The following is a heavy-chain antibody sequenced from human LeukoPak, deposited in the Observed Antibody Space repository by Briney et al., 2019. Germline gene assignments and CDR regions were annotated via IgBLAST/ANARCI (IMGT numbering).Heavy chain of an antibody. J-gene: IGHJ3*02. D-gene: IGHD3-22*01. V-gene: IGHV3-23*01. CDR2: ISGSGGST. Sequence: GGSLRLPCAASGFTFSSYAMNWVRQAPGKGLEWVSAISGSGGSTYYADSVKGRFTISRDNSKNTLYLQMNSLRAEDTAVYYCAKSPPYYYDSSGYYYVGAFDIWGQGTMVTVSS. CDR1: GFTFSSYA. CDR3: AKSPPYYYDSSGYYYVGAFDI.